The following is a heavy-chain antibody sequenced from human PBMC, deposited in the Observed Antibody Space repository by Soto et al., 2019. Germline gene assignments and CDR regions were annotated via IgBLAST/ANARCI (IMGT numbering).Heavy chain of an antibody. Sequence: PSETLSLTCAVSGASFSGYDWNWVRQTPGKELEWIGEINHSGSTDYNPSLMGRVTISVDTSRKQISLTLTSVTAADTAVYYCAGETSDYDFLAAPTTFDFWGQGTMVTVSS. J-gene: IGHJ3*01. CDR2: INHSGST. V-gene: IGHV4-34*01. CDR1: GASFSGYD. CDR3: AGETSDYDFLAAPTTFDF. D-gene: IGHD3-9*01.